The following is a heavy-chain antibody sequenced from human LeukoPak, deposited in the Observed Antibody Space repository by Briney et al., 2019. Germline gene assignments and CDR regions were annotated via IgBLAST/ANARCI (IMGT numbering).Heavy chain of an antibody. CDR1: GYTLTSYY. Sequence: GASVRVSCKASGYTLTSYYMHWVRQAPGQGLEWMAMINPSGGSTTYAQKFQGRVTMTRDTSTSTVYMEQSSLRSDDTAVYYCARATAAGRRLDYWGQGTLVTVSS. J-gene: IGHJ4*02. CDR2: INPSGGST. D-gene: IGHD6-13*01. CDR3: ARATAAGRRLDY. V-gene: IGHV1-46*01.